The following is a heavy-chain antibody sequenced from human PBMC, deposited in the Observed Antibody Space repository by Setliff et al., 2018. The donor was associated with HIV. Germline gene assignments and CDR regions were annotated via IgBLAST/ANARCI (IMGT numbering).Heavy chain of an antibody. J-gene: IGHJ4*02. CDR3: ATGEMATTRGWFFDN. D-gene: IGHD3-16*01. Sequence: SVKVSCKASGGTLSSHAICWVRQAPGQGLEWMGGIIPIFGSANHAQKFKDRVTITADESTNTVYMELSSLRSEDTAVYYCATGEMATTRGWFFDNWGQGTLVTVSS. CDR1: GGTLSSHA. V-gene: IGHV1-69*13. CDR2: IIPIFGSA.